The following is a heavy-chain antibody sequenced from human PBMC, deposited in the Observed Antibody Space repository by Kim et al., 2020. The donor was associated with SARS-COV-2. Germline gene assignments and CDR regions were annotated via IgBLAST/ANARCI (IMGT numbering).Heavy chain of an antibody. D-gene: IGHD6-19*01. CDR3: VREKPLYSSGWYGYFDY. V-gene: IGHV4-39*02. Sequence: LKSRVTIALDTSKNQFSLKLSSVTAADTAVYYCVREKPLYSSGWYGYFDYWGQGTLVTVSS. J-gene: IGHJ4*02.